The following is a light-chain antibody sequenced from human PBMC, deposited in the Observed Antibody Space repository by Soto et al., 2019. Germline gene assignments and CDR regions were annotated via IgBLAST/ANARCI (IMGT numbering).Light chain of an antibody. CDR1: SSDVGAYDF. V-gene: IGLV2-14*01. J-gene: IGLJ1*01. Sequence: QSVLTQHASVSGSPGQSITISCTGTSSDVGAYDFVSWYQQHPGKAPKYLIYEVSNRPSGVSDRFSGSKSGTTASLTISGLQSEDEADYYCISYTTTDPYVFGTGTKVTVL. CDR2: EVS. CDR3: ISYTTTDPYV.